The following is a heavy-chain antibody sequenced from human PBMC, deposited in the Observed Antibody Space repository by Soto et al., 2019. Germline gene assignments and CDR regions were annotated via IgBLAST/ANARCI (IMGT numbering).Heavy chain of an antibody. J-gene: IGHJ4*02. V-gene: IGHV3-30-3*01. CDR1: GFTFSSYA. D-gene: IGHD2-2*01. Sequence: GGSLRLSCAASGFTFSSYAMHWVRQAPGKGLEWVAVISYDGSNKYYADSVKGRFTISRDNSKNTLYLQMNSLRAEDTAVYYCARTPDIVVVPAASIDYWGQGTLVTVSS. CDR2: ISYDGSNK. CDR3: ARTPDIVVVPAASIDY.